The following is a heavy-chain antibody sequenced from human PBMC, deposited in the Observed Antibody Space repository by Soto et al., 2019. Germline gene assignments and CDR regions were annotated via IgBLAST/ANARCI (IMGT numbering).Heavy chain of an antibody. V-gene: IGHV1-69*13. CDR2: IIPIFGTA. CDR1: GGTFSSYA. Sequence: SVKVSCKASGGTFSSYAISWVRQAPGQGLEWMGGIIPIFGTANYAQKFQGRVTITADESTSTAYMELSSLRSEDTAVYYCADGAAAAGRGGDYYYDYGMDVWGQGTTVTVSS. D-gene: IGHD6-13*01. CDR3: ADGAAAAGRGGDYYYDYGMDV. J-gene: IGHJ6*02.